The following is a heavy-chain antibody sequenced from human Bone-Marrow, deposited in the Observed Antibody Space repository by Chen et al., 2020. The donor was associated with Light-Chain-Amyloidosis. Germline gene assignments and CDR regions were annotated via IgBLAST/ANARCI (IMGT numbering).Heavy chain of an antibody. Sequence: EVQLEQSGPEVKKPGESLKISCKGSGYTFPNYWIGWVRQMPGKGLEWMGVIYPDDTYASNSPSFVSKVTLSADKSITTAYLHWRSLNASDTASYYCARRRDGYYFDYWGQGTLVTVSS. V-gene: IGHV5-51*01. CDR3: ARRRDGYYFDY. CDR2: IYPDDTYA. CDR1: GYTFPNYW. J-gene: IGHJ4*02. D-gene: IGHD5-12*01.